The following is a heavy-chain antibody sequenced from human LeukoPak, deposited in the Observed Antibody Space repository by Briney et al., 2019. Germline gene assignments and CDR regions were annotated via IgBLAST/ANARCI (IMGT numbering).Heavy chain of an antibody. J-gene: IGHJ4*02. CDR1: GGSISSYY. Sequence: KTSETLSLTCTVSGGSISSYYWTWIRQHAGKGLEWIGRVSSGGSTNYNPSLKSRVTMSVDASKNQFSLKLTSVTAADTAVYYCAREGRGSHSGYWGQGTLVTVSS. CDR2: VSSGGST. D-gene: IGHD3-16*01. CDR3: AREGRGSHSGY. V-gene: IGHV4-4*07.